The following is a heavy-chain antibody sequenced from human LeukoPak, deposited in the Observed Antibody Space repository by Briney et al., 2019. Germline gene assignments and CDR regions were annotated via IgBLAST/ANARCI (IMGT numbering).Heavy chain of an antibody. CDR2: ISYDGSNK. D-gene: IGHD4-17*01. J-gene: IGHJ4*02. Sequence: PGGSLRLSCAASGFTFSSYAMSWVRQAPGKGLEWVAVISYDGSNKYYADSVKGRFTISRDNSKNTLYLQMNSLRAEDTAVYYCAPPPTVTYLDYWGQGTLVTVSS. CDR3: APPPTVTYLDY. CDR1: GFTFSSYA. V-gene: IGHV3-30-3*01.